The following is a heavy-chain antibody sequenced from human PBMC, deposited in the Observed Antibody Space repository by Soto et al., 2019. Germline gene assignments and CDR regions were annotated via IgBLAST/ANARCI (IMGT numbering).Heavy chain of an antibody. CDR1: GYTFTSYA. CDR2: INAGNGNT. Sequence: QVQLVQSGAEVKKPGASVKVSCKASGYTFTSYAMHWVRQAPGQRLEWMGWINAGNGNTKYSQKFQGRVTITRDTSASTAYMELSSLRSEDTAVYYCARGNYGGNSDWYFDLWGRGTLVTVSS. J-gene: IGHJ2*01. D-gene: IGHD4-17*01. CDR3: ARGNYGGNSDWYFDL. V-gene: IGHV1-3*01.